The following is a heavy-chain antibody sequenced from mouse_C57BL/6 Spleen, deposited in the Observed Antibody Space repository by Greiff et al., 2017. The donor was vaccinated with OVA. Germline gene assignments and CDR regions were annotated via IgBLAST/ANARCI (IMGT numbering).Heavy chain of an antibody. V-gene: IGHV1-9*01. D-gene: IGHD4-1*01. CDR3: ARRGELGRGGFAY. J-gene: IGHJ3*01. CDR1: GYTFTGYW. CDR2: ILPGSGST. Sequence: QVQLQQSGAELMKPGASVKLSCKATGYTFTGYWIEWVKQRPGHGLEWIGEILPGSGSTNYNEKFKGKATFTADTSSNTAYMQRSNLTTEDSAIYYCARRGELGRGGFAYWGQGTLVTVSA.